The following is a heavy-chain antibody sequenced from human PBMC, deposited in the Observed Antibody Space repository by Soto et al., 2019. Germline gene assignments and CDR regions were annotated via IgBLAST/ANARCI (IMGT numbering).Heavy chain of an antibody. CDR2: IREDGSRK. CDR3: VSFEAIGS. J-gene: IGHJ4*02. Sequence: EVQLVESGGGLVQPGGSLSLPVAASGFISSNYWLAWVRQAPGKGLEWVANIREDGSRKYYMESAKGRITISRDNAKNSLFLQMNSLRVEDTAVYYCVSFEAIGSWGQGTLVTVSS. CDR1: GFISSNYW. V-gene: IGHV3-7*01.